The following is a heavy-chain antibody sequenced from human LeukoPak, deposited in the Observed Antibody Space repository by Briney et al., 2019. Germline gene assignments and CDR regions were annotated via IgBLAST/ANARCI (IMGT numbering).Heavy chain of an antibody. CDR1: GFTFSSYS. J-gene: IGHJ4*02. V-gene: IGHV3-21*01. CDR2: ISSSSSYI. CDR3: ARDPPNGDSHFDY. D-gene: IGHD4-17*01. Sequence: GGSLRLSCAASGFTFSSYSMNWVRQAPGKGLEWVSSISSSSSYIYYADSVKGRFTISRDNAKNSLYLQMNSLRAEDTAVYYCARDPPNGDSHFDYWGQGTLVTVSS.